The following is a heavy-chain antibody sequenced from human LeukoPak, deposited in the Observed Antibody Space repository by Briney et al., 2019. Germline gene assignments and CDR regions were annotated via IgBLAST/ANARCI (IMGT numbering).Heavy chain of an antibody. CDR3: AGDVQSQLRYFDWLLNS. J-gene: IGHJ4*02. V-gene: IGHV3-33*01. Sequence: TGRSLRLSCAASGFSFSSYGMHWVRQAPGKGLEWVAVIWYDGGNKYYADSVMGRFTISRDNSKNTLYLQMNSLRAEDTAVYYCAGDVQSQLRYFDWLLNSWGQGTLVTVSS. D-gene: IGHD3-9*01. CDR2: IWYDGGNK. CDR1: GFSFSSYG.